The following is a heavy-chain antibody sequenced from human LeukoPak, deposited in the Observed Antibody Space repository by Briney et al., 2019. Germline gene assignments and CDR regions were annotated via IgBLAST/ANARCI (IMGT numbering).Heavy chain of an antibody. V-gene: IGHV5-51*01. CDR2: IYPGDSDT. D-gene: IGHD1-1*01. CDR3: ARDVNVAGTTFSWFDP. Sequence: GESLKISCKASGYSFTSYWIGWVRQMPGKGLEWMGIIYPGDSDTRYSPSFQGQVTISADKSISTAYLQWSSLKASDTAMYYCARDVNVAGTTFSWFDPWGQGTLVTVSS. CDR1: GYSFTSYW. J-gene: IGHJ5*02.